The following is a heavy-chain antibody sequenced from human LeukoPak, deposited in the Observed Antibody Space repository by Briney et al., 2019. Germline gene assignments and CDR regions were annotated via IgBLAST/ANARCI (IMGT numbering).Heavy chain of an antibody. J-gene: IGHJ6*03. V-gene: IGHV3-21*01. D-gene: IGHD3-22*01. CDR1: GFTFSSYS. CDR3: AIKYYDTSGYQDYFYYMDV. CDR2: IRSVNTYI. Sequence: PGGSLRLSCAASGFTFSSYSINWVRQAPGKGLEWVSSIRSVNTYIHYADSVKGRFTISRDNAKNSLYLQMNSLRAEDTAVYYCAIKYYDTSGYQDYFYYMDVWGKGTTVTVSS.